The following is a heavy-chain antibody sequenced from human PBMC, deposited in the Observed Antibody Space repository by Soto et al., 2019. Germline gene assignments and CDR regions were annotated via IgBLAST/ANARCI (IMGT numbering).Heavy chain of an antibody. D-gene: IGHD5-18*01. Sequence: SETLSLTCTVSGGSISSGDYYWSWIRQPPGKGLEWIGYMYNSGSTYYTPSLQSRVTISADTSQNQFSLKLRSVSAADTAVYYCARVVTNGYSYGFFDYCGQRTLVTACS. V-gene: IGHV4-30-4*01. CDR2: MYNSGST. CDR1: GGSISSGDYY. CDR3: ARVVTNGYSYGFFDY. J-gene: IGHJ4*02.